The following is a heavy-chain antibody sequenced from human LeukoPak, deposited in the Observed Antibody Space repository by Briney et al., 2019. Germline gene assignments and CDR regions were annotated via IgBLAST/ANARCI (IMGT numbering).Heavy chain of an antibody. V-gene: IGHV3-21*04. CDR3: ARVYYYDSGSYFYWFDP. D-gene: IGHD3-10*01. CDR2: ISSSSSYI. J-gene: IGHJ5*02. Sequence: GGSLRLSCAASGFTFSSYSMNWVRQAPGKGLEWVSCISSSSSYIYYADSVKGRFTISRDNAKNSLYLQMNNLRAEDTALYHCARVYYYDSGSYFYWFDPWGQGTLVTVSS. CDR1: GFTFSSYS.